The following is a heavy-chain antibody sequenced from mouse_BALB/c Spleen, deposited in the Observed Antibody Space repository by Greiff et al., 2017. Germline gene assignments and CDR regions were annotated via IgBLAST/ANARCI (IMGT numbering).Heavy chain of an antibody. CDR2: ISSGGST. CDR3: ARATMITADY. Sequence: DVKLVESGGGLVKPGGSLKLSCAASGFTFSSYAMSWVRQTPEKRLEWVASISSGGSTYYPDSVKGRFTISRDNARNILYLQMSSLRSEDTAVYYCARATMITADYWGQGTTLTVSS. V-gene: IGHV5-6-5*01. D-gene: IGHD2-4*01. J-gene: IGHJ2*01. CDR1: GFTFSSYA.